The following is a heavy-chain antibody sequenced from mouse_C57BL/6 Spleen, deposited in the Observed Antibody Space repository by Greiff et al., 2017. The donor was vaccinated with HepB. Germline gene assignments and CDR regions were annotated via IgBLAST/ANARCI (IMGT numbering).Heavy chain of an antibody. CDR2: ISDGGSYT. CDR1: GFTFSSYA. D-gene: IGHD2-4*01. CDR3: ARDYYDYDLAY. V-gene: IGHV5-4*01. J-gene: IGHJ3*01. Sequence: EVKLMESGGGLVKPGGSLKLSCAASGFTFSSYAMSWVRQTPEKRLEWVATISDGGSYTYYPDNVKGRFTISRDNAKNNLYLQMSHLKSEDTAMYYCARDYYDYDLAYWGQGTLVTVSA.